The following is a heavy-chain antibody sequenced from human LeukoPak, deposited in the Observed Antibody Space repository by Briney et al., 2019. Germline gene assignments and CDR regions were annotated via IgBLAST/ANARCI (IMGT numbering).Heavy chain of an antibody. CDR2: ICGRSSTI. CDR1: AFIFSDYS. D-gene: IGHD1-26*01. CDR3: ARDRLTSGSYFFDY. V-gene: IGHV3-48*01. Sequence: GGSLRLSCAASAFIFSDYSMNWVRQAPGKGLEWISYICGRSSTIYYADSVRGRFTISRDNAKHSMYLQMNSLRAEDTAVYYCARDRLTSGSYFFDYWGQGTLVTVSS. J-gene: IGHJ4*02.